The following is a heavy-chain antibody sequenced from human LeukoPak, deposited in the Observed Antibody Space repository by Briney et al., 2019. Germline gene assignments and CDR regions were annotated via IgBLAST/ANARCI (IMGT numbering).Heavy chain of an antibody. CDR3: ARDLVTVTKGFDI. V-gene: IGHV4-59*11. CDR2: IPYIGST. J-gene: IGHJ3*02. D-gene: IGHD4-17*01. Sequence: SETLSLTCTVSGDSFSSHYWTWIRQPPGKGLEWIGYIPYIGSTNYNPSLKSRVTISIDTSKNQFSLKLSSVTAADTAVYYCARDLVTVTKGFDIWGQGTMVSVSS. CDR1: GDSFSSHY.